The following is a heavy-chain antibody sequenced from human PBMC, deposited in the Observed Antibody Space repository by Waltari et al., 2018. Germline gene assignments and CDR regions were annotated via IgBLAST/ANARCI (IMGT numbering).Heavy chain of an antibody. V-gene: IGHV3-49*03. CDR3: TRDRLGTYYDFWSGYYPFDY. CDR2: IRSKAYGGTT. CDR1: GFTFGDYA. D-gene: IGHD3-3*01. J-gene: IGHJ4*02. Sequence: EVQLVESGGGLVQPGRSLRLSCIASGFTFGDYAMSWFRQAPGKGLEWVGFIRSKAYGGTTEYAASVKGRFTISRDDSKSIAYLQMNSLKTEDTAVYYCTRDRLGTYYDFWSGYYPFDYWGQGTLVTVSS.